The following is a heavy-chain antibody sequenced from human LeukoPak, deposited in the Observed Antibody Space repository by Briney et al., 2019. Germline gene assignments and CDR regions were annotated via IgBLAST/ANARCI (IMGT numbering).Heavy chain of an antibody. Sequence: ASVKVSCKASGYTFTSYGISWVRQAPGQGLEWMGWISAYNGNTKYAQKLQGRVTMTTDTSTSTAYMELRSLRSDDTAVYYCARRYYGSGSYPSDYWGQGTLVTVSS. CDR2: ISAYNGNT. V-gene: IGHV1-18*01. CDR1: GYTFTSYG. D-gene: IGHD3-10*01. J-gene: IGHJ4*02. CDR3: ARRYYGSGSYPSDY.